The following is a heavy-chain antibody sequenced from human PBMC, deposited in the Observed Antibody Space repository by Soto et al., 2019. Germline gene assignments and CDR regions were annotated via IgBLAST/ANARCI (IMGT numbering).Heavy chain of an antibody. J-gene: IGHJ4*02. CDR2: ISYDGSNK. V-gene: IGHV3-30*03. CDR1: GFTFSSYV. D-gene: IGHD6-19*01. CDR3: ATREYSSGWYATADRGRLDY. Sequence: GGSLRLSCAASGFTFSSYVMHWVRQAPGKGLEWVAVISYDGSNKYYADSVKGRFTISRDNSKNTLYLQMNSLRAEDTAVYYCATREYSSGWYATADRGRLDYWGQGTLVTVSS.